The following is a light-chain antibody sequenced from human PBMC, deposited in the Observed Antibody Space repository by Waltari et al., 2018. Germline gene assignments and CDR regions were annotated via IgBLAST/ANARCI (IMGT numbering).Light chain of an antibody. J-gene: IGKJ4*01. V-gene: IGKV1-16*01. CDR1: QDINKY. CDR3: QQYNSAPLT. Sequence: DIQLTQSPSSLSASVGSTVTLTCRASQDINKYLAWYQQRPGTAPRPLIYSASNLETGVPSRFSGTGSGTEFSLIITSLQPEDFATYYCQQYNSAPLTFGGGTKVEIQ. CDR2: SAS.